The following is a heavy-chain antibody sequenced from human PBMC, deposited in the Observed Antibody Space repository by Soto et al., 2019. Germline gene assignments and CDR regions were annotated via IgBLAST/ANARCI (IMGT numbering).Heavy chain of an antibody. CDR2: ISNDGSNK. Sequence: QVQMVESGGGVVQPGRSLRLSCAASGFSFSTYGMHWVRQAPGKGLEWMAVISNDGSNKYYADSVKGRFTISRDNSKETLFLQMNSLRGEDTAVYYCAKVVRADSTSSNFYYYSGMDVWGQGTTVTVSS. J-gene: IGHJ6*02. V-gene: IGHV3-30*18. CDR3: AKVVRADSTSSNFYYYSGMDV. D-gene: IGHD6-6*01. CDR1: GFSFSTYG.